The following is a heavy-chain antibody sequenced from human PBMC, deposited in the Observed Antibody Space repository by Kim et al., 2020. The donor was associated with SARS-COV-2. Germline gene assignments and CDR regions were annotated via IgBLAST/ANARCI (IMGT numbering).Heavy chain of an antibody. V-gene: IGHV3-30*18. CDR1: GFTFTNYG. J-gene: IGHJ4*02. D-gene: IGHD2-15*01. CDR3: AKKGYETSVVTSYLDH. CDR2: ILHDGTNK. Sequence: GGYLRLSCAASGFTFTNYGIHWVRQAPGKGLEWVASILHDGTNKYYAESVKGRFTISKDNSKNTLYLQMNSLRGEDTAVYYCAKKGYETSVVTSYLDHWGQGTLVAVSS.